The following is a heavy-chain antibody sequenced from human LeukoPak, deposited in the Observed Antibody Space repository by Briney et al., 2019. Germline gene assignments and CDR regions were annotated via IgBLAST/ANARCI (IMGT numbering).Heavy chain of an antibody. Sequence: GGSLRPSCAASGFTFSKYAMSWVRQAPGKGLEWVSGISGSGGGPYYADSVKGRFTISRDNSKNTLYLQMNSLRAEDTAVYYCAKVLGAIYYYYGMDVWGQGTTVTVSS. CDR1: GFTFSKYA. J-gene: IGHJ6*02. D-gene: IGHD4/OR15-4a*01. CDR3: AKVLGAIYYYYGMDV. CDR2: ISGSGGGP. V-gene: IGHV3-23*01.